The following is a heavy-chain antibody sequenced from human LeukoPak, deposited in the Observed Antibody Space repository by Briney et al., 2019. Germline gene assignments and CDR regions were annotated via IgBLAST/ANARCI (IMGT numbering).Heavy chain of an antibody. CDR2: IKSDGST. D-gene: IGHD3-22*01. J-gene: IGHJ1*01. CDR1: GFTFSTYW. Sequence: GGSLRLSCAASGFTFSTYWMHWVPQAPGKGLVWVSRIKSDGSTNYADSVKGRFTISRDNAKNTLSLQMNRLRPEDTGVYYCARAPSEIGGYYPEYFRHWGQGTLVTVSS. CDR3: ARAPSEIGGYYPEYFRH. V-gene: IGHV3-74*01.